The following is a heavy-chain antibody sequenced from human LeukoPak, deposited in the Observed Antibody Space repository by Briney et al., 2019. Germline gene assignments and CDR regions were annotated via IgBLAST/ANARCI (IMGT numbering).Heavy chain of an antibody. CDR1: GYTFTGYY. CDR3: ARDALYYDFWSGPSGY. D-gene: IGHD3-3*01. J-gene: IGHJ4*02. CDR2: INPNSGGT. Sequence: ASVKVSCKASGYTFTGYYMHWVRQAPGQGLEWMGWINPNSGGTNYAQKFQGRVTMTRDTSISTAYMELSRLRSDDTAVYYCARDALYYDFWSGPSGYWGQGTLVTVSS. V-gene: IGHV1-2*02.